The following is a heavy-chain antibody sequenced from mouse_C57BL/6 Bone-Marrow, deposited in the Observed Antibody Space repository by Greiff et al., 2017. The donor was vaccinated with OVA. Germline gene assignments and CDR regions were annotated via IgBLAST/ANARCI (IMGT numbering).Heavy chain of an antibody. CDR1: GFNIKDDY. Sequence: DVQLVESGAELVRPGASVKLSCTASGFNIKDDYMHWVKQRPEQGLEWIGWIDPENGDTEYASKFQGKATITADTSSNTAYLQLSSLTSEDTAVYYCTGLLWDYWGQGTTLTVSS. D-gene: IGHD2-10*01. V-gene: IGHV14-4*01. J-gene: IGHJ2*01. CDR2: IDPENGDT. CDR3: TGLLWDY.